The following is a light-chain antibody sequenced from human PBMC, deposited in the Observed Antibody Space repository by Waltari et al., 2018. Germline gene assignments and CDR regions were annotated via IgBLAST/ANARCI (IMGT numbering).Light chain of an antibody. CDR1: SYDVGGYDY. CDR2: DAS. CDR3: SSYRSDNILV. J-gene: IGLJ2*01. Sequence: QSALTQPASVSGSPGQSITISCTGTSYDVGGYDYVSWYQQHPGKAPKLMIHDASNRPSGGSTRFSGSKSGNTASLTISGLQAEDGSAYYCSSYRSDNILVFGGGTKVTVL. V-gene: IGLV2-14*03.